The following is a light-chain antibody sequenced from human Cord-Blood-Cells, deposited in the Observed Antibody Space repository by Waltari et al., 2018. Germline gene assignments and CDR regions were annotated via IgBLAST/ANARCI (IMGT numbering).Light chain of an antibody. CDR2: DVS. J-gene: IGLJ3*02. V-gene: IGLV2-11*01. Sequence: QSALTQPRSVSGSPGQSVTISCTGTSSDVGGSNYVSWYQQHPGKAPKLMLYDVSKRPSGVPDRLSGSKSGNTASLTISGLQAEDEADYYCCSYAGSYTNWVFGGGTKLTVL. CDR3: CSYAGSYTNWV. CDR1: SSDVGGSNY.